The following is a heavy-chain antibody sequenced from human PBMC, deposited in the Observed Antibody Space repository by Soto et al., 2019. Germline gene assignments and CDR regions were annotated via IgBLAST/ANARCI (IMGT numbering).Heavy chain of an antibody. V-gene: IGHV1-69*01. J-gene: IGHJ5*02. CDR1: GGTFSSYA. CDR3: ARSHAPGYCSGGSCLGLFDP. CDR2: IIPIFGTA. D-gene: IGHD2-15*01. Sequence: QVQLVQSGAEVKKPGSSVKVSCKASGGTFSSYAISWVRQAPGQGHEWMGGIIPIFGTANYAQKFQGRVTITADESTSTAYMELSSLRSEDTAVYYCARSHAPGYCSGGSCLGLFDPWGQGTLVTVSS.